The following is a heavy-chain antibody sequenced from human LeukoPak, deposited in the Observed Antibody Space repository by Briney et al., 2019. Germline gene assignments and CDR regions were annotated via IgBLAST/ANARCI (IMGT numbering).Heavy chain of an antibody. D-gene: IGHD1-1*01. V-gene: IGHV3-73*01. J-gene: IGHJ4*02. Sequence: GGSLRLSCAASGFTFSGSAMHWVRQASGKGLEWVGRIRSKANNYATAYAASVKGRFTISRDDSKTTAYLQLNSLKTEDTAVYYCTRFGSDDGEYAYWGQGTLVTVSS. CDR1: GFTFSGSA. CDR2: IRSKANNYAT. CDR3: TRFGSDDGEYAY.